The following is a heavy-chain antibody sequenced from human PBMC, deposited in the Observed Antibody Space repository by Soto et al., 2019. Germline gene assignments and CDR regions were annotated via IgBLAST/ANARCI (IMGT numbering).Heavy chain of an antibody. CDR3: ARDTGISSGWYYFDY. V-gene: IGHV3-7*05. CDR1: GFTFSNHW. J-gene: IGHJ4*02. Sequence: EVHLVESGGGLVQSGGSLRLSCAASGFTFSNHWMTWVRQAPGKGLEWVAGVKQDGSEIYYGDSVKGRFTISRDNAKYSLFLQPNSLRAEDTAMYYCARDTGISSGWYYFDYWGQGTLVTVSS. D-gene: IGHD6-19*01. CDR2: VKQDGSEI.